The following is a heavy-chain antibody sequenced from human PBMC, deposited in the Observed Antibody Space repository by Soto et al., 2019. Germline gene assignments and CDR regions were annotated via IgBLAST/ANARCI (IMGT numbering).Heavy chain of an antibody. J-gene: IGHJ5*02. Sequence: PSETLSLTCTVSGGSVSSGAYYWSWIRQHPGKGLEWIGYIYYSGSTYSNPSLKSRVIISLDTSENQFSLKLSSVTAADTAVYYCARALTTVTLFDPWGQGTLVTVSS. CDR3: ARALTTVTLFDP. D-gene: IGHD4-17*01. V-gene: IGHV4-31*03. CDR2: IYYSGST. CDR1: GGSVSSGAYY.